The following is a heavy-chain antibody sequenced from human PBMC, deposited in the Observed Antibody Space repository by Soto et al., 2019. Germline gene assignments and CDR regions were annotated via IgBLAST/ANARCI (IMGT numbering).Heavy chain of an antibody. D-gene: IGHD5-12*01. CDR1: GGSISSSSYY. Sequence: SETLPLTCTVSGGSISSSSYYWGWIRHPPGKGLEWIGSIYYSGSTYYNPSLKSRVTISVDTSKNQFSLKLSSVTAADTAVYYCARRVATFTDWFDPWGQGTLVTVSS. J-gene: IGHJ5*02. CDR2: IYYSGST. V-gene: IGHV4-39*01. CDR3: ARRVATFTDWFDP.